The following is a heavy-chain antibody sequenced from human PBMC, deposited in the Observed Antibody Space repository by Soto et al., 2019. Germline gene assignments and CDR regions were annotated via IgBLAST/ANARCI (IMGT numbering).Heavy chain of an antibody. CDR2: VDHRGST. Sequence: QVHLQQRGAGLLKPSETLSLNCVVSGESFSGYYWSWIRQTPGLGLEWIGEVDHRGSTTYNPSLKTRASISIDSSKNLFSLELTSVTAADTALYFCARYEYGNSLYGVDVWGQGTSVTVSS. CDR1: GESFSGYY. J-gene: IGHJ6*02. D-gene: IGHD1-7*01. V-gene: IGHV4-34*02. CDR3: ARYEYGNSLYGVDV.